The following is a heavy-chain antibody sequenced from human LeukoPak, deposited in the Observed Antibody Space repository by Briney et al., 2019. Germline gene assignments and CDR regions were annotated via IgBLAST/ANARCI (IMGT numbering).Heavy chain of an antibody. CDR2: IHNRGTS. V-gene: IGHV4-59*01. D-gene: IGHD4-23*01. CDR1: GASIRTSY. CDR3: ALWRGYGGYFDY. Sequence: SETLSLTCTVCGASIRTSYCSWIRQPPGKGLEWLGSIHNRGTSNYKSSLKGRLTISGDTSKNQLSLKLNSVTAADTAVYYCALWRGYGGYFDYGGEGSLVTVSS. J-gene: IGHJ4*02.